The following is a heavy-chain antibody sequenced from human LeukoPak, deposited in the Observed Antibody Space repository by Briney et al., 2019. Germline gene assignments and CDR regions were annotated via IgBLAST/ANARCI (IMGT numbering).Heavy chain of an antibody. V-gene: IGHV4-31*03. CDR1: GGSISSGGYY. J-gene: IGHJ4*02. Sequence: SQTLSLTCIVSGGSISSGGYYWSWIRQHPGEGLEWIGYIYYSGSTYYNPSLKSRVTISVDTSKNQFSLKLSSVTAADTAVYYCARADYSSYVSYFDYWGQGTLVTVSS. CDR2: IYYSGST. D-gene: IGHD4-4*01. CDR3: ARADYSSYVSYFDY.